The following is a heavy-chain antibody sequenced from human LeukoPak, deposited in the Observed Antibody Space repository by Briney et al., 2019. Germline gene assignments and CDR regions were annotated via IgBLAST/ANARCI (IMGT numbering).Heavy chain of an antibody. Sequence: PGGSLRLSCAASGSTFSSYGVHWVRQAPGKGLEWVAVIWYDGSNKYYADSVKGRFTISRDNSKNTLYLQMNSLRAEDTAVYYCARAELTGDGVDYWGQGTLVTVSS. CDR3: ARAELTGDGVDY. D-gene: IGHD7-27*01. CDR1: GSTFSSYG. V-gene: IGHV3-33*01. CDR2: IWYDGSNK. J-gene: IGHJ4*02.